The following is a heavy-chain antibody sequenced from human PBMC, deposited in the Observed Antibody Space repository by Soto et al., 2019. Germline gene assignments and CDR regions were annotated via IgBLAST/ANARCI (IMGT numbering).Heavy chain of an antibody. J-gene: IGHJ4*02. D-gene: IGHD3-16*01. Sequence: EVMLVESGGGLIKPGGSLRLSCEASGITFSDAWMTWVRQVPGKGLEWVGRVKSITDAGTTTYAAHVKGRFSISRDDSKSTLFLQMNSLKIEDTAVYYCTTGRYTFGLDSWGQGILVTVSS. V-gene: IGHV3-15*01. CDR3: TTGRYTFGLDS. CDR1: GITFSDAW. CDR2: VKSITDAGTT.